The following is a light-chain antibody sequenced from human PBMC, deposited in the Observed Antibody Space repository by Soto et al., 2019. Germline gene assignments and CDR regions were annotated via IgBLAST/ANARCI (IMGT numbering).Light chain of an antibody. CDR1: QSVSSSD. V-gene: IGKV3-20*01. CDR2: GAC. CDR3: QRHGAT. Sequence: ESVSTQSPCTVSLPPGERATLSCRASQSVSSSDLAWYQQKPGQAPRLLIYGACSRATGIPDRFSGSGSGTDFTLTISGLEPEDSAAYYCQRHGATFGQGTKVDIK. J-gene: IGKJ1*01.